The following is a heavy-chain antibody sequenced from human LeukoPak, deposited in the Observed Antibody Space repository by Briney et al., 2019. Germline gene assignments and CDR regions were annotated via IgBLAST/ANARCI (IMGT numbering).Heavy chain of an antibody. D-gene: IGHD6-13*01. Sequence: SETLSLTCTVPGGSISSYYWSWIRQPAGKGLEWIGRIYSTGSTNYNPSLKSRVTMSVDTSKNQFSLRLRSVTAADTAVYYCARQITSAGTAGFDFWGQGALVTVSS. V-gene: IGHV4-4*07. CDR1: GGSISSYY. CDR3: ARQITSAGTAGFDF. J-gene: IGHJ4*02. CDR2: IYSTGST.